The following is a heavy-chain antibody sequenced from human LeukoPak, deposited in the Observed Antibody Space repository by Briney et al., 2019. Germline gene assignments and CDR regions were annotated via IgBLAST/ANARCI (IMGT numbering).Heavy chain of an antibody. CDR2: ISYDGSNR. Sequence: PGGSLRLSCAASGFTFSSSGMHWVRQAPGKGLEWVAFISYDGSNRYYADSVMGRFTISRGNSKNTLYLQMNSLRAEDTAVYYCAKETRGSYSDYWGQGTLVTVSS. CDR1: GFTFSSSG. V-gene: IGHV3-30*02. CDR3: AKETRGSYSDY. J-gene: IGHJ4*02. D-gene: IGHD5-12*01.